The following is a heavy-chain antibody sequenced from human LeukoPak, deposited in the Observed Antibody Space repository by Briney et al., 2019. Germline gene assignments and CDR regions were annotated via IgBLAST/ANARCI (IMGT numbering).Heavy chain of an antibody. CDR1: GGTFSSYA. CDR3: ARDPVGATPSNWFDP. D-gene: IGHD1-26*01. J-gene: IGHJ5*02. Sequence: ASVKVSCKASGGTFSSYAISWVRQAPGQGLEWMGGIIPIFGTANYAQKFQGRVTITADESTSTAYMELSSLRSEDTAVYYCARDPVGATPSNWFDPWGQGTLVTVSS. V-gene: IGHV1-69*13. CDR2: IIPIFGTA.